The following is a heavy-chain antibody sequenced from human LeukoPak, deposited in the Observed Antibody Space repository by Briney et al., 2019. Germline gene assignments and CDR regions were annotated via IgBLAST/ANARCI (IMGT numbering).Heavy chain of an antibody. V-gene: IGHV3-53*01. D-gene: IGHD4-17*01. CDR2: IYSGDYT. CDR1: GFTFSSYW. Sequence: GGSLRLSCAASGFTFSSYWMHWVRQAPGKGLEWVSFIYSGDYTYYADSVKGRFTISRDNSKNTLYLQMNSLRAEDTAVYYCARGPGDYGFDYWGQGTLVTVSS. J-gene: IGHJ4*02. CDR3: ARGPGDYGFDY.